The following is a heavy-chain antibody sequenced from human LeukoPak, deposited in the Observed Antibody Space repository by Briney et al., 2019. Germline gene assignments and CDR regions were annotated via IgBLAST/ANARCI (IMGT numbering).Heavy chain of an antibody. Sequence: SETLSLTCTVSGGSISSYYWSWIRQPPGKGLEWIGYIYYSGSTNYNPSLKSRITISVDTSKNQISLKLSSVTAADTAVYYCARLRRDGYNKLLDYWGQGTLVTVSS. CDR2: IYYSGST. CDR1: GGSISSYY. V-gene: IGHV4-59*08. D-gene: IGHD5-24*01. CDR3: ARLRRDGYNKLLDY. J-gene: IGHJ4*02.